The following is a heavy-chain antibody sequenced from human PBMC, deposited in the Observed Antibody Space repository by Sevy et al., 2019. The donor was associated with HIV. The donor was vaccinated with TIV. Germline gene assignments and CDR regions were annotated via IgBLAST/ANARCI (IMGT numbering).Heavy chain of an antibody. CDR3: AIVGLGYYSGSSYYQGDWLDP. CDR2: SDPKDAEI. V-gene: IGHV1-24*01. J-gene: IGHJ5*02. Sequence: ASVKVSCKVTGYSLSKLTIHWGRQAPGTGLEWMGSSDPKDAEIIYAQTFQGRLTMTEDTSTDTAYMELSSLTSDDTAVYFCAIVGLGYYSGSSYYQGDWLDPWGQGTLVTVSS. CDR1: GYSLSKLT. D-gene: IGHD2-15*01.